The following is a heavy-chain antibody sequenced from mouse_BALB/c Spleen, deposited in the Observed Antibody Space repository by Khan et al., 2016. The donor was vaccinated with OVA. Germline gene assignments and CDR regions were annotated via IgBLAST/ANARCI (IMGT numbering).Heavy chain of an antibody. Sequence: VQLQESGPGLVAPSQSLSITCTVSGFSLTNYGVHWVRQPPGKGLEWLGVIWTGGSTNYNSALMSRLSISKDNSKSQDFLKMNSLQTEDTAMYYCARYYGNYGWYFDVWGAGTTVTVSS. CDR3: ARYYGNYGWYFDV. CDR1: GFSLTNYG. D-gene: IGHD2-1*01. CDR2: IWTGGST. V-gene: IGHV2-9*02. J-gene: IGHJ1*01.